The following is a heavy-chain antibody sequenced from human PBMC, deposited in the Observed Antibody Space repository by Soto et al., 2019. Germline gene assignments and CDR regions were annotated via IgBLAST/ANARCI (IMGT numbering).Heavy chain of an antibody. CDR2: ISGSGGRT. CDR1: GIPFDTYA. Sequence: PGGSLRLSCSVSGIPFDTYALSWVRQARGKGLEWVSLISGSGGRTHYTDSVKGRFTISRDNSKNTLYLQMNSLRADDTAVYYCAKLAFVTLYYGMDVWGQGTTVTVS. CDR3: AKLAFVTLYYGMDV. D-gene: IGHD2-21*02. J-gene: IGHJ6*02. V-gene: IGHV3-23*01.